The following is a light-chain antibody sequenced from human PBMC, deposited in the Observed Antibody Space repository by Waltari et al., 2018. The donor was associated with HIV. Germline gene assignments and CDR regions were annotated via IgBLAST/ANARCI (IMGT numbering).Light chain of an antibody. Sequence: QSVLTQPPSASGTPGPRVTISCSGSRSNIGSNHVYWYQQIPGTAPKPLIYRNNQRPSGVPDRFSGSKSGTSASLAISGLRSEDEADYYCATWDDSLSGWVFGGGTKLTVL. CDR3: ATWDDSLSGWV. J-gene: IGLJ3*02. V-gene: IGLV1-47*01. CDR2: RNN. CDR1: RSNIGSNH.